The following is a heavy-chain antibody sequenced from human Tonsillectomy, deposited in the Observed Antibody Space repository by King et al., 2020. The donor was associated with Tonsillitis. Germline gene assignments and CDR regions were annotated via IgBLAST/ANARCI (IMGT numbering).Heavy chain of an antibody. Sequence: VQLVESGGGLVQPGGSLKLSCAASGFTFSGSAMHWVRQPSGKGLEWVGRIRSKGNNYATAYAASVRGRCTISRDDSRNTAYLQMNSLKTEDTAVYYCATPERTWGQGTLVTVSS. D-gene: IGHD1-14*01. V-gene: IGHV3-73*01. CDR1: GFTFSGSA. CDR3: ATPERT. J-gene: IGHJ4*02. CDR2: IRSKGNNYAT.